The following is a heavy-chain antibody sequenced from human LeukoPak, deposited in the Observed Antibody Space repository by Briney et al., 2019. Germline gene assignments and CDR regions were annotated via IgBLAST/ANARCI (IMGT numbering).Heavy chain of an antibody. CDR2: ISNKGAI. CDR3: ARGTCYSGAGPVTCFDP. J-gene: IGHJ5*02. D-gene: IGHD3-10*01. V-gene: IGHV3-11*01. Sequence: GGSLRLSCAASGFSVSDYYMSWIRQSPGKGLEWVSHISNKGAIEYADAVEGRFIIATSNDNNLLLLLLVNRLTEDTGVDYYARGTCYSGAGPVTCFDPWGHGTLVTVSS. CDR1: GFSVSDYY.